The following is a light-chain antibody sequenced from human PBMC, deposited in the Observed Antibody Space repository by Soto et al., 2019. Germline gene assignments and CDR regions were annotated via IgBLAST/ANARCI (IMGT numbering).Light chain of an antibody. Sequence: IPLTQSPSSLSASVGDRVTITCRASQGIRNDLGWYQQKPGKAPKLLIYKASNLESGVPSRFSGSGSGTDFTLTISSLQPEDSATYYCQQSYSTPLTFGGGTKVDIK. CDR1: QGIRND. CDR2: KAS. V-gene: IGKV1-39*01. J-gene: IGKJ4*01. CDR3: QQSYSTPLT.